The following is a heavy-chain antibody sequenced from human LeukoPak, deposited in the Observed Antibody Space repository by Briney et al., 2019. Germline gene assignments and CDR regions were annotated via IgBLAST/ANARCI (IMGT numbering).Heavy chain of an antibody. CDR3: ARDLHDSSGYYYNDY. Sequence: PGGSLRLSCAASGFTFSSYSMNWVRQAPGKGLEWVSYISSSSSTIYYADSVKGRFTISRDNAKNSLYLQMNSLRAEDTAVYYCARDLHDSSGYYYNDYWGQGTLVTVSS. V-gene: IGHV3-48*04. J-gene: IGHJ4*02. CDR1: GFTFSSYS. CDR2: ISSSSSTI. D-gene: IGHD3-22*01.